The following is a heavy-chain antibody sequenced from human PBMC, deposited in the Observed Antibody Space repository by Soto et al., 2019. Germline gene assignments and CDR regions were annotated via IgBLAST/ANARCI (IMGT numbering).Heavy chain of an antibody. CDR3: AKERLARGIDY. J-gene: IGHJ4*02. V-gene: IGHV3-30*18. CDR1: GFTFSSYG. Sequence: GGSLRLSCAASGFTFSSYGMHWVRQAPGKGLEWVAVISYDGSNKYYADSVKGRFTISRDNSKNTLYLQMNSLRAEDTAVYYCAKERLARGIDYWGQGTLVTVSS. D-gene: IGHD3-10*01. CDR2: ISYDGSNK.